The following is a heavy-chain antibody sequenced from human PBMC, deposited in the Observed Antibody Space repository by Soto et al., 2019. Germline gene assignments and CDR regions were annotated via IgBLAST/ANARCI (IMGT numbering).Heavy chain of an antibody. V-gene: IGHV3-23*01. J-gene: IGHJ3*02. D-gene: IGHD3-9*01. Sequence: GGSLRLSCAASGFTFSSYAMSWVRQAPGKGLEWVSAISGSGGSTYYADSVKGRFTISRDNSKNTLYLQMNSLRAEDTAVYYCATDHDWLIEPTDAFDIWGQGTMVTVSS. CDR2: ISGSGGST. CDR3: ATDHDWLIEPTDAFDI. CDR1: GFTFSSYA.